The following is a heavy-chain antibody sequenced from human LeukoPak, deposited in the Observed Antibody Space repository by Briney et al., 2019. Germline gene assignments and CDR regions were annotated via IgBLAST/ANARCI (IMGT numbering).Heavy chain of an antibody. CDR1: GGTFSSYA. Sequence: SVKVSCKASGGTFSSYAVSWVRQAPGQGLEWMGGIIPIFGTANYAQKFQGRVTITADGSTSTAYMELSSLRSEDTAVYYCASYYYGSGSYNYFDYWGQGTLVTVSS. CDR2: IIPIFGTA. CDR3: ASYYYGSGSYNYFDY. J-gene: IGHJ4*02. V-gene: IGHV1-69*13. D-gene: IGHD3-10*01.